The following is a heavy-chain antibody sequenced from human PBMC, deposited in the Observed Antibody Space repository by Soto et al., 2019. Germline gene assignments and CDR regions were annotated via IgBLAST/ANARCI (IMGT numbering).Heavy chain of an antibody. D-gene: IGHD6-19*01. Sequence: SETLSLTCTVSGGSIGSSTYYWGWMRQPPGKGLEGIASFFIGGNTYYNPSLKSRVTISVDTSKNQFSLKLSSVTAADTAVYYCARGPPPAVAGSPIDFAYWGRGTLAPVSS. CDR3: ARGPPPAVAGSPIDFAY. CDR1: GGSIGSSTYY. V-gene: IGHV4-39*01. J-gene: IGHJ4*02. CDR2: FFIGGNT.